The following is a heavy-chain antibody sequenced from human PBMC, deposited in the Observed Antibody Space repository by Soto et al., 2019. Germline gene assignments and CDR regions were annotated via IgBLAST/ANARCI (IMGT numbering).Heavy chain of an antibody. CDR2: IQVGGST. Sequence: PSETLSLTCEVYGGSFSGYIWSWIRQPPGKGPEYIGYIQVGGSTNYNPSLESRVAISVDTSKNQFSLRLTSVTAADTAVYYCARGFGVTTIPPGHWGQGTLVTVSS. D-gene: IGHD4-17*01. CDR3: ARGFGVTTIPPGH. J-gene: IGHJ4*02. CDR1: GGSFSGYI. V-gene: IGHV4-59*01.